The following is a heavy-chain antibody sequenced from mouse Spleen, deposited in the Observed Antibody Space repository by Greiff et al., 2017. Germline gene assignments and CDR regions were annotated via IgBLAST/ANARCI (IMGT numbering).Heavy chain of an antibody. CDR2: IDPSDSYT. D-gene: IGHD1-1*01. V-gene: IGHV1-50*01. CDR3: AGYYGSSLDY. Sequence: QVQLKQPGAELVKPGASVKLSCKASGYTFTSYWMQWVKQRPGQGLEWIGEIDPSDSYTNYNQKFKGKATLTVDTSSSTAYMQLSSLTSEDSAVYYCAGYYGSSLDYWGQGTTLTVSS. CDR1: GYTFTSYW. J-gene: IGHJ2*01.